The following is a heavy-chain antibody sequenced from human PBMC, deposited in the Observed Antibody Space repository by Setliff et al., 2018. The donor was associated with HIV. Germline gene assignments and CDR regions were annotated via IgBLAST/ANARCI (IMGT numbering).Heavy chain of an antibody. CDR2: IKGDGSDNTK. CDR1: GFTFNNYW. V-gene: IGHV3-7*01. Sequence: GGSLRLSCESSGFTFNNYWMSWVRQAPGKRPEWVANIKGDGSDNTKYYADSVKGRFTISRDNAKNSLDLQMNNLRVEDTAVYYCARVGYSGSYGSWGQGTLVTVSS. D-gene: IGHD1-26*01. J-gene: IGHJ5*02. CDR3: ARVGYSGSYGS.